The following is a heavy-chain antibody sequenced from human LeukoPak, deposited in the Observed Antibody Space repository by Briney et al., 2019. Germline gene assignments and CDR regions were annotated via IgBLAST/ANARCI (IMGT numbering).Heavy chain of an antibody. Sequence: PGGSLRLSCAASGFTVSSNYMSWVRQAPGKGLEWVAVIYSGGSTYYADSVKGRFTIYRDNSKNTLYLQMNSLSAEDTAVYYCARDKVYYYDSSGYSYYWYFDLWGRGTLVTVSS. V-gene: IGHV3-66*01. D-gene: IGHD3-22*01. CDR2: IYSGGST. CDR1: GFTVSSNY. J-gene: IGHJ2*01. CDR3: ARDKVYYYDSSGYSYYWYFDL.